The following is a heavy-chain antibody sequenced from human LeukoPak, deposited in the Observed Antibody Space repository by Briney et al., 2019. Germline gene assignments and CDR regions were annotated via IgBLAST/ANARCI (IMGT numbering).Heavy chain of an antibody. D-gene: IGHD3-22*01. Sequence: SETLSLTCAVYGGSFSGYYWSWIRQPPGKGLEWIGEINHSGSTNYNPSLKSRVTISVDTSKNQFSLKLSSVTATDTAVYYCARGGMIVVVTNWFDPWGQGTLVTVSS. CDR3: ARGGMIVVVTNWFDP. V-gene: IGHV4-34*01. CDR1: GGSFSGYY. CDR2: INHSGST. J-gene: IGHJ5*02.